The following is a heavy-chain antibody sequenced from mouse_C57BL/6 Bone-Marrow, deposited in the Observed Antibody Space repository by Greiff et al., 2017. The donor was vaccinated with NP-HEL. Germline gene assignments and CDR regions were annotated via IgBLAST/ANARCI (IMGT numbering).Heavy chain of an antibody. D-gene: IGHD2-1*01. Sequence: VKLVESGAELVRPGTSVKMSCKASGYTFTNYWIGWAKQRPGHGLEWIGDIYPGGGYTNYNEKFKGKATLTADKSSSTAYMQFSSLTSEDSAIYYCARRRYGNFDYWGQGTTLTVSS. CDR2: IYPGGGYT. CDR3: ARRRYGNFDY. J-gene: IGHJ2*01. CDR1: GYTFTNYW. V-gene: IGHV1-63*01.